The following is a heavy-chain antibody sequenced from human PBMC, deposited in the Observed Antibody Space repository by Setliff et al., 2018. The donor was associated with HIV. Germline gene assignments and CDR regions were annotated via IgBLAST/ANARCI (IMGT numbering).Heavy chain of an antibody. Sequence: SVKVSCKSSGGTFSTYVITWVRQAPGQGLEWMGGMLPILGMGDFAQKLQGRVTITADASTRTAYMELSSLTSDDTAVYYCAGSAHSYSYMGYYYHTMDVWGQGTTVTAP. J-gene: IGHJ6*02. CDR3: AGSAHSYSYMGYYYHTMDV. D-gene: IGHD4-4*01. CDR2: MLPILGMG. CDR1: GGTFSTYV. V-gene: IGHV1-69*10.